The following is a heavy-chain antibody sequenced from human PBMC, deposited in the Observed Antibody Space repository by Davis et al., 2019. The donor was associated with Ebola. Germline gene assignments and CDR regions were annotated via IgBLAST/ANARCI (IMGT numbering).Heavy chain of an antibody. CDR3: ARDWGAVAGWGCIDP. CDR2: INLDSGDT. J-gene: IGHJ5*02. CDR1: GLTFTGHY. Sequence: ASVKVSCKVFGLTFTGHYIHWVRQAPGQGPEWMGWINLDSGDTNYAQKFEDRVTMTRDTSIRTAYMEVSSLMSDDTAMYYCARDWGAVAGWGCIDPWGQGTLVTVSS. D-gene: IGHD6-19*01. V-gene: IGHV1-2*02.